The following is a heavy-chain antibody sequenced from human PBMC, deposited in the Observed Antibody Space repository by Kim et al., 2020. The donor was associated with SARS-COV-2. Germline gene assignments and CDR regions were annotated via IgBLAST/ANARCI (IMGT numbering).Heavy chain of an antibody. V-gene: IGHV3-33*01. CDR3: SSARIGRTSVGGWDV. J-gene: IGHJ6*01. Sequence: GGSLRLSCAASGFTFSSYGLHWVRQAPGKGLEWVALICNDGSNYYYADSVKGRFTISRANSKNTQSPQMKSLSAEATATYYCSSARIGRTSVGGWDVLG. CDR2: ICNDGSNY. CDR1: GFTFSSYG.